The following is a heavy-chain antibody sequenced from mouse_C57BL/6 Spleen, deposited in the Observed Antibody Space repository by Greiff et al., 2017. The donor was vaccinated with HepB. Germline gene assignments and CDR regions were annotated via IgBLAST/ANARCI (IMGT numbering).Heavy chain of an antibody. D-gene: IGHD2-4*01. CDR1: GFSFNTYA. CDR2: IRSKSNNYAT. CDR3: VRHDYDASWFAY. J-gene: IGHJ3*01. Sequence: EVKLVESGGGLVQPKGSLKLSCAASGFSFNTYAMNWVRQAPGKGLEWVARIRSKSNNYATYYADSVKDRFTISRDDSESMLYLQMNNLKTEDTAMYYCVRHDYDASWFAYWGQGTLVTVSA. V-gene: IGHV10-1*01.